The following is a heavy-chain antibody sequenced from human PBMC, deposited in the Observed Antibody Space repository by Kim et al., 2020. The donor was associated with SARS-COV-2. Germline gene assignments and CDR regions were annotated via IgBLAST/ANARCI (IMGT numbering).Heavy chain of an antibody. CDR1: GYSFTSYW. CDR3: ARGGQVAWFDP. CDR2: IDPSDSYT. D-gene: IGHD3-16*01. J-gene: IGHJ5*02. Sequence: GESLKISCKGSGYSFTSYWITWVRQMPGKGVEWMGRIDPSDSYTNYSPPFQGHVTFSGDKSISTAYLEWSSLKASDTAMYYCARGGQVAWFDPWGQGTLVTVSS. V-gene: IGHV5-10-1*01.